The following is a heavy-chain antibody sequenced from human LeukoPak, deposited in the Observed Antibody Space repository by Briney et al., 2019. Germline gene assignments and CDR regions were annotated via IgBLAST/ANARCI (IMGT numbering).Heavy chain of an antibody. J-gene: IGHJ6*02. CDR1: GYTFTSYA. V-gene: IGHV1-3*01. CDR3: ARRYFDWLLYNGGYYDYYYGMDV. CDR2: INAGNGNT. D-gene: IGHD3-9*01. Sequence: ASVKVSCKASGYTFTSYAMHWVRQAPGQRLEWRGWINAGNGNTKYSQKFQGRVTIARDTSASTAYMELSSLRSEDTAVYYCARRYFDWLLYNGGYYDYYYGMDVWGQGTTVTVSS.